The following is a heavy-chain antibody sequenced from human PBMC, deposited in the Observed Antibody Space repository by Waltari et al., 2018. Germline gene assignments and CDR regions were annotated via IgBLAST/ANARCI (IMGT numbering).Heavy chain of an antibody. CDR1: GGSISSSSYY. D-gene: IGHD4-17*01. CDR3: ARTYGDYGPYYFDY. V-gene: IGHV4-39*07. Sequence: QLQLQESGPGLVKPSETLSLTCTVSGGSISSSSYYWGWLRQPPGKGLEWIGSIYYSGSTYYNPSLKSRVTISVDTSKNQFSLKLSSVTAADTAVYYCARTYGDYGPYYFDYWGQGTLVTVSS. CDR2: IYYSGST. J-gene: IGHJ4*02.